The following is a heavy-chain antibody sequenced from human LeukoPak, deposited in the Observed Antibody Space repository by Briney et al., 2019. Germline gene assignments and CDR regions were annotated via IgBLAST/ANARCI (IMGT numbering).Heavy chain of an antibody. CDR3: ARPSFYDSSGSEYFQH. D-gene: IGHD3-22*01. V-gene: IGHV4-39*07. J-gene: IGHJ1*01. CDR1: GGSISSSSYY. Sequence: SETLSLTCTVSGGSISSSSYYWGWIRQPPGKGLEWIGSIYYSGSTYYNPSLKSRVTISVDTSKNQFSLKLSSVTAADTAVYYCARPSFYDSSGSEYFQHWGQGTLVTVSS. CDR2: IYYSGST.